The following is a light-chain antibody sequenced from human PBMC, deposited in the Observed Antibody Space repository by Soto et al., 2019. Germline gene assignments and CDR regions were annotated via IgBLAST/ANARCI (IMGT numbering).Light chain of an antibody. J-gene: IGKJ3*01. Sequence: EIVLTQSPGTLSLCPGERATLSCRASQSVSSSYLAWYQQKPGQAPRLLIYGASSRATGIPDRFSGSGSGTDFTITISRLEPEDFAVYYCQQYGSSPRTFGPGTKVDIK. V-gene: IGKV3-20*01. CDR3: QQYGSSPRT. CDR2: GAS. CDR1: QSVSSSY.